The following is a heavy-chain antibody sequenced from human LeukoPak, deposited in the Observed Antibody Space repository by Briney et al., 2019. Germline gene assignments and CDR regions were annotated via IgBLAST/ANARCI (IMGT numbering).Heavy chain of an antibody. CDR3: ARVHCSSISCYEESFDY. Sequence: PSETLSLTCAVSGGSISSNSYYWGWIRQPPGKGLEWIGSIYYSGSTYYNPSLKSRVTISVDTSKNQFSLKLSSVTAADTAVYYCARVHCSSISCYEESFDYWGQGTLVTVSS. CDR1: GGSISSNSYY. CDR2: IYYSGST. V-gene: IGHV4-39*07. J-gene: IGHJ4*02. D-gene: IGHD2-2*01.